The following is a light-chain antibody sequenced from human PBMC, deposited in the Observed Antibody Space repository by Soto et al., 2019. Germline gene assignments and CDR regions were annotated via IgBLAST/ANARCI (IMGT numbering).Light chain of an antibody. Sequence: EIELAQSPGTLSLSPGERATLSCRASQSVTNSFLAWYQQKPGQAPRLLIYGASRRATGIPARFTGSGSETDFTLTISRLDPEDFAVYYCQQYVSSPWAFGQGTKVEI. CDR1: QSVTNSF. V-gene: IGKV3-20*01. CDR3: QQYVSSPWA. J-gene: IGKJ1*01. CDR2: GAS.